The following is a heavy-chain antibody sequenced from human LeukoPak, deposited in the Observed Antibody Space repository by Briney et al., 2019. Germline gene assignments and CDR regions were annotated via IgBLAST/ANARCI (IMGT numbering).Heavy chain of an antibody. Sequence: QPGGSLRLSCAASGFTFSSYGMHWVRQAPGKGLEWVAVIWYDGSNKYYADSVKGRFTISRDNSKDTLYLQMNSLRAEDTAVYYCARDYYDSSGYYYVYYYYGMDVWGQGTTVTVSS. D-gene: IGHD3-22*01. CDR1: GFTFSSYG. V-gene: IGHV3-33*01. J-gene: IGHJ6*02. CDR3: ARDYYDSSGYYYVYYYYGMDV. CDR2: IWYDGSNK.